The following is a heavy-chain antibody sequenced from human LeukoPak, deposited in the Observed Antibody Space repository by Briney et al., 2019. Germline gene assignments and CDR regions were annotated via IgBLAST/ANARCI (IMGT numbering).Heavy chain of an antibody. CDR1: GYTFTSYD. Sequence: SVKVSCKASGYTFTSYDINWVRQAPGQGLEWMGGIIPIFGTANYAQKFQGGVTITADESTSTAYMELSSLRSEDTAVYYCARGARAGIQLWPDAFDIWGQGTMVTVSS. V-gene: IGHV1-69*13. CDR2: IIPIFGTA. CDR3: ARGARAGIQLWPDAFDI. D-gene: IGHD5-18*01. J-gene: IGHJ3*02.